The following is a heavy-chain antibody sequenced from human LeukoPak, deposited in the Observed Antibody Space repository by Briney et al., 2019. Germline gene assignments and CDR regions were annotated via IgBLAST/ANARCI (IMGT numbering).Heavy chain of an antibody. Sequence: SETLSLTCSVSGGSLTNYYWGWIRQPPGKGLEFIGYIHSDGTTNYDSSLQSRVAISLDTSKIQFSLRLYSVTVADTALYFCARLNFRGGEALHFDSWGQGTLVTVSS. CDR2: IHSDGTT. CDR1: GGSLTNYY. J-gene: IGHJ4*02. D-gene: IGHD3-16*01. V-gene: IGHV4-4*09. CDR3: ARLNFRGGEALHFDS.